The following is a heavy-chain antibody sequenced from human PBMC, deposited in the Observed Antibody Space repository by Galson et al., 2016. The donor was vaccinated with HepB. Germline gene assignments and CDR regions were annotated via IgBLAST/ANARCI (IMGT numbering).Heavy chain of an antibody. V-gene: IGHV1-18*01. CDR1: GYNFSSFG. D-gene: IGHD6-13*01. J-gene: IGHJ4*02. CDR3: ARARGDSSTYYSLF. CDR2: ISASNGNT. Sequence: SVKVSCKASGYNFSSFGIRWVRQAPGQGLEWMGWISASNGNTNYTQKLQGRVTMTTDTSTSTAYMELRSLRPDDTAVYYCARARGDSSTYYSLFWGQGTLVTVSS.